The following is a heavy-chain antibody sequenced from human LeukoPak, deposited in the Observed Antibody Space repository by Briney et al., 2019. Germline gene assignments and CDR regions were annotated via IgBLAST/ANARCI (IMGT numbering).Heavy chain of an antibody. CDR1: GFTFSTYA. J-gene: IGHJ4*02. D-gene: IGHD6-19*01. CDR2: TWYDGSNK. Sequence: GGSLRLSCSASGFTFSTYAMHWVRQAPGKGLEWVAVTWYDGSNKYYADSVKGRFTISRDNSKITLYLQMNSLRAEDAAVYYCTRDFGSGRGGHFDYWGQGTLVTVSS. CDR3: TRDFGSGRGGHFDY. V-gene: IGHV3-33*01.